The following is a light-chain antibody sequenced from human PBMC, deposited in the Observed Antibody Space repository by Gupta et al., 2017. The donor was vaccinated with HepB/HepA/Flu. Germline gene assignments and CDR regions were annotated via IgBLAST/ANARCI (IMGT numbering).Light chain of an antibody. CDR2: DTS. J-gene: IGKJ3*01. Sequence: EIVLTQSPATLSLSPGERAILSCRASQSVSSFLAWYQQKPGQPPRLLMYDTSYRATGIPARFSGSGSGTDFTLTISSLEPEDFAVYYCQQRTKWPFTFGPGTKVEIK. CDR3: QQRTKWPFT. V-gene: IGKV3-11*01. CDR1: QSVSSF.